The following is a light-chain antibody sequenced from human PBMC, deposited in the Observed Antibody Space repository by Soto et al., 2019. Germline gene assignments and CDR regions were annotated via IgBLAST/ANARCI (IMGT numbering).Light chain of an antibody. CDR1: QSVSSS. V-gene: IGKV3-11*01. J-gene: IGKJ2*01. CDR2: GAS. CDR3: QQRGSWPPT. Sequence: EIALTQSPATLSLSPGERATLSCRASQSVSSSLTWYQKKPGQAPRLLIYGASNRATGIPPRFSGSGSGTDFTLTISSLEPEDFAVYYCQQRGSWPPTFGQGTKLEIK.